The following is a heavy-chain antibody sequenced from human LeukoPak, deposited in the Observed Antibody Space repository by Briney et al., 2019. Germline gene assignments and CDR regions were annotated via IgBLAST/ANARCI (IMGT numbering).Heavy chain of an antibody. J-gene: IGHJ4*02. CDR1: GFTFSSHA. CDR3: ARESRFLEWLPEYYFDY. Sequence: GGPLRLSCAASGFTFSSHAMHWVRQAPGKGLEWVSAITGSGGGTYYADSVKGRFTISRDNSKDTLNLQMNSLRAEDTAVYYCARESRFLEWLPEYYFDYWGQGTLVTVSS. D-gene: IGHD3-3*01. CDR2: ITGSGGGT. V-gene: IGHV3-23*01.